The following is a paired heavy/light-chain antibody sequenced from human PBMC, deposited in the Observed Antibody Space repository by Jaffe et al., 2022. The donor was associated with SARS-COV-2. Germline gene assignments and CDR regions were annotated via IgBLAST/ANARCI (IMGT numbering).Heavy chain of an antibody. CDR1: GGSISSGSYY. CDR3: AREYYYDSSGYYSSYYYYYMDV. J-gene: IGHJ6*03. Sequence: QVQLQESGPGLVEPSQTLSLTCTVSGGSISSGSYYWSWIRQPAGKGLEWIGRVYTSGTTNYNPSLKSRVTISVDTSKNQFSLKLSSVTAAETAVYYCAREYYYDSSGYYSSYYYYYMDVWGKGTTVTVSS. V-gene: IGHV4-61*02. D-gene: IGHD3-22*01. CDR2: VYTSGTT.
Light chain of an antibody. V-gene: IGKV1-39*01. J-gene: IGKJ1*01. Sequence: DIQMTQSPSSLSASVGDRVTITCRASQSISTYLNWYQQKPGKAPKLLIYAASSLQSGVPSRFSGSGSGTDFTLTISSLQPEDFATYYCQESHNTPPTFGQGTKVEIK. CDR3: QESHNTPPT. CDR2: AAS. CDR1: QSISTY.